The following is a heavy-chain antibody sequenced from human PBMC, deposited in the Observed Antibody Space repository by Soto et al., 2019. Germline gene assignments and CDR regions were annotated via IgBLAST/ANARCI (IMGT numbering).Heavy chain of an antibody. V-gene: IGHV5-51*01. CDR2: IFPCDSYT. D-gene: IGHD3-9*01. Sequence: ASVTICLQRSGYSFSTNWIDWGRPFPWKGLECMGIIFPCDSYTRYSPSFQGQVTISADKSISTAYLQWSSLKASDTAMYYCARRRRDILTGSPGTHNYWGQPPRGIFSS. CDR1: GYSFSTNW. CDR3: ARRRRDILTGSPGTHNY. J-gene: IGHJ4*02.